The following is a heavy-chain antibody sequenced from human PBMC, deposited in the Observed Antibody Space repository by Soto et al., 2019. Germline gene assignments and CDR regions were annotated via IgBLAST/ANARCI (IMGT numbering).Heavy chain of an antibody. CDR1: GFTFSDYY. CDR2: ISSSGSTI. D-gene: IGHD2-2*01. Sequence: GGSLRLSCVASGFTFSDYYMSWIRQAPGKGLEWVSYISSSGSTIYYADSVKGRFTISRDNAKNSLYLQMNSLRAEDTAVYYCARGEYCSSTSCYYYYYYGMDVWGQGTTVTVSS. CDR3: ARGEYCSSTSCYYYYYYGMDV. J-gene: IGHJ6*02. V-gene: IGHV3-11*01.